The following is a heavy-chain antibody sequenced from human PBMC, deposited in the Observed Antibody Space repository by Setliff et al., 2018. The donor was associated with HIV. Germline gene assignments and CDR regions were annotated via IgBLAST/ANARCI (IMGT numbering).Heavy chain of an antibody. D-gene: IGHD6-19*01. V-gene: IGHV4-34*01. CDR2: INHSGST. J-gene: IGHJ4*02. CDR1: GESFSAYY. Sequence: PSETLSLTCAVYGESFSAYYWSWIRQPPGKGLEWIGQINHSGSTNYNPSLKTRVSISIDTSKNQFSLKLTSVTAADPAVYYCARLRRSSGWSFDYWAQGTLVTVSS. CDR3: ARLRRSSGWSFDY.